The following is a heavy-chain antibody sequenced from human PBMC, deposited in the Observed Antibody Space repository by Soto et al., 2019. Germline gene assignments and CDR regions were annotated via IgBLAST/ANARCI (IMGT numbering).Heavy chain of an antibody. V-gene: IGHV4-59*01. CDR1: GGSISSYY. CDR3: ARVGSYYGFAFDI. J-gene: IGHJ3*02. CDR2: IYYSGST. D-gene: IGHD3-10*01. Sequence: SETLSLTCTVSGGSISSYYWSWIRQPPGKGLEWIGYIYYSGSTNYSPSLKSRVTISVDTSKNQFSLKLSSVTAADTAVYYCARVGSYYGFAFDIWGQGTMVTVSS.